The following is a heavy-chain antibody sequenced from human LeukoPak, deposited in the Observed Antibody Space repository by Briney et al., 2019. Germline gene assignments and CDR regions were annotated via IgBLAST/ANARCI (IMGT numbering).Heavy chain of an antibody. CDR1: GFTFSTYA. Sequence: GGSLRVSCAASGFTFSTYAMSWVRQAPGKGLEWVSVIYSGGSTYYADSVKGRFTISRDNSKNTLYLQMNSLRAEDTAVYYCARDKDYGMDVWGQGTTVTVSS. CDR2: IYSGGST. J-gene: IGHJ6*02. CDR3: ARDKDYGMDV. V-gene: IGHV3-53*01.